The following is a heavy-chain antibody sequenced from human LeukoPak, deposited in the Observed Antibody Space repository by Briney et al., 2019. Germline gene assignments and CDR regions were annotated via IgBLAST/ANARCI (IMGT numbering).Heavy chain of an antibody. D-gene: IGHD3-22*01. CDR3: ARRSDSSGPADY. CDR1: GYSFISYC. Sequence: GESLKISCKGSGYSFISYCIGWVRQMPGEGLEWMGIIYPGDSDTTYSPSFQGQVTISADKSISTAYLQWSSLKASDTAMYYCARRSDSSGPADYWGQGTLVTVSS. CDR2: IYPGDSDT. J-gene: IGHJ4*02. V-gene: IGHV5-51*01.